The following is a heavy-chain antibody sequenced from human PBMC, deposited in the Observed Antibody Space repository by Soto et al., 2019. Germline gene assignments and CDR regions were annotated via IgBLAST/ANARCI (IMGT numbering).Heavy chain of an antibody. Sequence: SETLSLTCTVSGGSISSSSYYWGWIRQPPGKGLEWIGSIYYSGSTYYNPSLKSRVTISVDTSKNQFSLKLSSVTAADTAVYYCARQTYGDFYFDYWGQGTLVTVSS. D-gene: IGHD4-17*01. V-gene: IGHV4-39*01. CDR1: GGSISSSSYY. CDR2: IYYSGST. CDR3: ARQTYGDFYFDY. J-gene: IGHJ4*02.